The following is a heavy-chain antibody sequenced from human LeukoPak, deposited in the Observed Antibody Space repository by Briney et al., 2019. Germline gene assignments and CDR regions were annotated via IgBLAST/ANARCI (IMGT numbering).Heavy chain of an antibody. V-gene: IGHV4-34*01. D-gene: IGHD3-3*01. J-gene: IGHJ4*02. CDR3: ARSSRFYFDY. Sequence: SETLSLTCAVYGGSFSGYYWSWIRQPPGKGLEWIGEINHSGSTNYNPSLKSRVTISVDTSKNQFSLRLSSVTAADTAVYYCARSSRFYFDYWGQGTLVTVSS. CDR1: GGSFSGYY. CDR2: INHSGST.